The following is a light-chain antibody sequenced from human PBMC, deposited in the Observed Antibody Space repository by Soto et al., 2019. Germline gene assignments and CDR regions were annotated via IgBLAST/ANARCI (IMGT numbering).Light chain of an antibody. J-gene: IGLJ1*01. CDR3: QSYDSSLSAYV. Sequence: QSLLTQPPSVSVAPGQRVTISCTGSSSNIGAGYDVHWFQQFPGTAPKLLIYSSYNRPSGVPDRFSGSKSGTSASLAITGLQAEDEADFYCQSYDSSLSAYVFGTGTKVTVL. CDR1: SSNIGAGYD. CDR2: SSY. V-gene: IGLV1-40*01.